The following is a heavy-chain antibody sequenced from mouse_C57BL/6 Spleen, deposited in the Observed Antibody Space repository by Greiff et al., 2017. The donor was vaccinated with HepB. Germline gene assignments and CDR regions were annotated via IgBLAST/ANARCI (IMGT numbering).Heavy chain of an antibody. CDR3: ARERNYYGSSLAFDY. V-gene: IGHV5-16*01. Sequence: EVKLVESEGGLVQPGSSMKLSCTASGFTFSDYYMAWVRQVPEKGLEWVANINYDGSSTYYLDSLKSRFIISRDNAKNILYLQMSSLKSEDTATYYCARERNYYGSSLAFDYWGQGTTLTVSS. CDR1: GFTFSDYY. CDR2: INYDGSST. D-gene: IGHD1-1*01. J-gene: IGHJ2*01.